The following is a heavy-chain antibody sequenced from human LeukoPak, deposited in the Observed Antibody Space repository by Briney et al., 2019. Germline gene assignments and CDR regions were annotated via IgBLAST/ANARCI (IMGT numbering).Heavy chain of an antibody. CDR1: GGSISSYY. CDR2: IYYSGST. CDR3: ARYGIAARSIDY. D-gene: IGHD6-6*01. V-gene: IGHV4-59*12. Sequence: SETLSLTCTVSGGSISSYYWSWIRQPPGKGLEWIGYIYYSGSTNYNPSLKSRVTISVDTSKNQFSLKLSSVTAADTAVYYCARYGIAARSIDYWGQGTLVTVSS. J-gene: IGHJ4*02.